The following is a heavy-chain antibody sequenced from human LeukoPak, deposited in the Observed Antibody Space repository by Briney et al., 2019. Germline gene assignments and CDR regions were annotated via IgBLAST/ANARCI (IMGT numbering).Heavy chain of an antibody. V-gene: IGHV3-23*01. CDR1: GFTFSSYD. D-gene: IGHD2-15*01. CDR2: ISGSGGST. CDR3: AKSSRQLLRSYYFDY. J-gene: IGHJ4*02. Sequence: PGGSLRLSCAASGFTFSSYDMNWVRQAPGKGLDWVSAISGSGGSTYYADSVKGRFTISRDNSKDTLYLQMNSLRAEDTAVYYCAKSSRQLLRSYYFDYWGQGTLVTVSS.